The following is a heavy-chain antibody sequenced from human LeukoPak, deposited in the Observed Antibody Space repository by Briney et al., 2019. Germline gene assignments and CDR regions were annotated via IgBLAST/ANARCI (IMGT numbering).Heavy chain of an antibody. CDR2: ISNSGST. CDR3: AGLGVMVLVYQFET. CDR1: GASITSTKYF. D-gene: IGHD2-8*01. Sequence: SETLSLTCAVSGASITSTKYFWGWIRQPPGKELELIGIISNSGSTDYNPSLKSRVTMSTDASKNQFSLKPASVTGADTAVYYCAGLGVMVLVYQFETSGRGT. J-gene: IGHJ5*02. V-gene: IGHV4-39*07.